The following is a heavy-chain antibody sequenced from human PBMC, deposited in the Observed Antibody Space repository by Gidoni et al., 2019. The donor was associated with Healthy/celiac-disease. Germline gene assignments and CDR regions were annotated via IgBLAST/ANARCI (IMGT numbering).Heavy chain of an antibody. CDR1: GFTFSSYS. CDR2: ISSSSSYI. D-gene: IGHD2-21*02. J-gene: IGHJ6*02. Sequence: EVQLVESGGGLVKPGGSLRLSCAASGFTFSSYSMNWVRQAPGKGLEWVSSISSSSSYIYYADSVKGRFTISRDNAKNSLYLQMNSLRAEDTAVYYCARDPAYCGGDYYSYYYYGMDVWGQGTTVTVSS. V-gene: IGHV3-21*01. CDR3: ARDPAYCGGDYYSYYYYGMDV.